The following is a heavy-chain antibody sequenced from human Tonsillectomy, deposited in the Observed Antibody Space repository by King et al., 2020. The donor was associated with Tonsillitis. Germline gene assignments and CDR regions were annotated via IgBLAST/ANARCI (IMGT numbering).Heavy chain of an antibody. CDR2: IDWDDDK. J-gene: IGHJ2*01. V-gene: IGHV2-70*04. CDR3: ARIGGTGGDWYCDL. Sequence: VTLKESGPALVKPTQTLTLTCSLSGFSLNTSGIRVNWIRQPPGKALEWLARIDWDDDKFYSTSLKTRLTISKDTSKNQVVLTMSNMDPVDTATYYCARIGGTGGDWYCDLWGRGTLVTVSS. D-gene: IGHD2-8*02. CDR1: GFSLNTSGIR.